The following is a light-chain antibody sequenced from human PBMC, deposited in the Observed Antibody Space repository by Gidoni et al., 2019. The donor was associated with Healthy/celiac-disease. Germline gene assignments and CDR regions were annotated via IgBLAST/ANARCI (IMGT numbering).Light chain of an antibody. V-gene: IGKV1-39*01. J-gene: IGKJ4*01. Sequence: DIQMTQSPSSRSASVGDRVTITCRASPSISSYLHWYQQKPGKAPKLLIYAASSLQSGVPSRFSGSGSGTDFTLTISSLQPEDFATYYCQQSYSTPPLTFGGGTKVEIK. CDR3: QQSYSTPPLT. CDR1: PSISSY. CDR2: AAS.